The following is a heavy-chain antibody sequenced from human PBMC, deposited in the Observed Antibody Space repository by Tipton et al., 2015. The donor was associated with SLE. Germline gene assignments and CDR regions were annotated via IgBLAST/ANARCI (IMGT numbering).Heavy chain of an antibody. CDR2: IYYSGST. CDR3: ARDTYSSSWYYFDF. V-gene: IGHV4-39*07. CDR1: GGSISSSSYY. Sequence: TLSLTCTVSGGSISSSSYYWGWIRQPPGKGLEWIGSIYYSGSTYYNPSLKSRVTISVDTSKNQFSLKLSSVTAADTAVYYCARDTYSSSWYYFDFWGQGTLVTVSS. J-gene: IGHJ4*02. D-gene: IGHD6-13*01.